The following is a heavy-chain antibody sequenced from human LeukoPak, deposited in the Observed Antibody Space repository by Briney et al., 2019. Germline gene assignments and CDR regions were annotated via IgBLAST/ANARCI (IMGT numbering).Heavy chain of an antibody. D-gene: IGHD6-19*01. CDR3: AKDLAVAGTAFFDY. J-gene: IGHJ4*02. CDR2: ISGSGRST. Sequence: GGSLRLSCAASGFTFSNCGMSWVRQAPGKGLEWVSGISGSGRSTYYADSVKGRFTISRDNSKNTLYLQMNSLRAEDTAVYYCAKDLAVAGTAFFDYWGQGTLVTVSS. CDR1: GFTFSNCG. V-gene: IGHV3-23*01.